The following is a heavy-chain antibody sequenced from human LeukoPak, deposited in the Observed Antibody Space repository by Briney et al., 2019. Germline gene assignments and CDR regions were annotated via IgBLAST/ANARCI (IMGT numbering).Heavy chain of an antibody. CDR3: ARLTVYCSGGSCYDY. CDR1: GGSISSYY. Sequence: PSETLSLTCTVSGGSISSYYWSWNRQPAGKGLEWIGRIYTSGSTNYNPSLKSRVTMSVDTSKNQFSLKLSSVTAADTAVYYCARLTVYCSGGSCYDYWGQGTLVTVSS. V-gene: IGHV4-4*07. CDR2: IYTSGST. J-gene: IGHJ4*02. D-gene: IGHD2-15*01.